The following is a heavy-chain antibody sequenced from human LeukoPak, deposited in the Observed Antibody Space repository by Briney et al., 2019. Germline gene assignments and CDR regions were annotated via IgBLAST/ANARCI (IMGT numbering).Heavy chain of an antibody. CDR2: VSGSGGST. Sequence: GGSLRLSCAASGFTFSSYAMSWVRQAPGKGLEWVSAVSGSGGSTHYADSVKGRFTISRDNSKNTLYLQMNSLRAEDTAVYYGARSSGYPFFDYWGQGTLVTVSS. D-gene: IGHD3-22*01. V-gene: IGHV3-23*01. CDR3: ARSSGYPFFDY. J-gene: IGHJ4*02. CDR1: GFTFSSYA.